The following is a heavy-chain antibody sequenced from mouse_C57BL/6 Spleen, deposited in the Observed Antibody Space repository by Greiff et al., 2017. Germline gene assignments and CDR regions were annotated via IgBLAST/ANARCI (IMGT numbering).Heavy chain of an antibody. CDR2: IWSGGST. J-gene: IGHJ3*01. CDR1: GFSLTSYG. Sequence: QVQLKQSGPGLVQPSQSLSITCTVSGFSLTSYGVHWVRQSPGKGLEWLGVIWSGGSTDYNAAFISRLSISKDNSKSQVFSKMNSLQADDTAIYYCARKGASSGLAWFAYWGQGTLVTVSA. CDR3: ARKGASSGLAWFAY. D-gene: IGHD3-2*02. V-gene: IGHV2-2*01.